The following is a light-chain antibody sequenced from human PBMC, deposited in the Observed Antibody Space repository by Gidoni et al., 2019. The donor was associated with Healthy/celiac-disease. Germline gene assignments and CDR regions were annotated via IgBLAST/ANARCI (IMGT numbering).Light chain of an antibody. CDR2: GAA. Sequence: ESVLKQSPGTLSLSPGERATLACRASQSVSSSYLAWYQQKPGQAPRHLSYGAASRATGIPDRFSGSGSLTDFTCTYSSLEPEDFAVYYCQQYGSSFFTFGPGTQVDIK. J-gene: IGKJ3*01. CDR1: QSVSSSY. V-gene: IGKV3-20*01. CDR3: QQYGSSFFT.